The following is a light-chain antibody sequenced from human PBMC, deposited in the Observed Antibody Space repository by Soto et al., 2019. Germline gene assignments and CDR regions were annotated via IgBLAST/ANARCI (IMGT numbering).Light chain of an antibody. J-gene: IGLJ3*02. CDR2: TNR. Sequence: QSVLTQPPSVSGAPGQRVTISCTGTSSNIGAGYDVNWYQHLPGAAPKLLIYTNRNRPSGVPDRFSGSKSGTSASLAITGLQAEDEADYYCQSYDSGVSGSVFGGGTKLTVL. V-gene: IGLV1-40*01. CDR1: SSNIGAGYD. CDR3: QSYDSGVSGSV.